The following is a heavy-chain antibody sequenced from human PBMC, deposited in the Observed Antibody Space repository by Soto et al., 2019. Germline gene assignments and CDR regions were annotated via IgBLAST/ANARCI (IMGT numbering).Heavy chain of an antibody. D-gene: IGHD3-22*01. CDR3: ARTYDSNGYANEFDS. V-gene: IGHV4-59*01. Sequence: SGTLSLTFNFSGRPITSYYWSWFRQAPGKGLEWIGYIYDSGITSYNPSLKSRVTMSADTSKNQFSLKLTSVTGADTAVYYCARTYDSNGYANEFDSWGQGILVTVSS. CDR1: GRPITSYY. CDR2: IYDSGIT. J-gene: IGHJ4*02.